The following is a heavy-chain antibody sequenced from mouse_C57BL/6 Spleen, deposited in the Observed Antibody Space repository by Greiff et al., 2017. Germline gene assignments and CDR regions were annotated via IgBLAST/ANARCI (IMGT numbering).Heavy chain of an antibody. Sequence: EVMLVESGGGLVQPKGSLKLSCAASGFSFNTYAMNWVRQAPGKGLEWVARIRSKSNNFATYYADSVKDRFTISRDDSESMLYLQMNNLKTEDTAMYYCVRQYGYDYYFDYWGQGTTLTVSS. CDR3: VRQYGYDYYFDY. J-gene: IGHJ2*01. CDR1: GFSFNTYA. D-gene: IGHD2-2*01. CDR2: IRSKSNNFAT. V-gene: IGHV10-1*01.